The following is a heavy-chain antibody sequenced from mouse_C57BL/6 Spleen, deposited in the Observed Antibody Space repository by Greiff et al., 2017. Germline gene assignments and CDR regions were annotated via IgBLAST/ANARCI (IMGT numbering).Heavy chain of an antibody. D-gene: IGHD1-1*01. CDR2: IHPSDSDT. CDR3: APSTVVARDYHAMDY. Sequence: QVQLQQPGAELVKPGASVKVSCKASGYTFTSYWMHWVKQRPGQGLEWIGRIHPSDSDTNYNQKFKGKATLTVDKSSSTAYMQLSSLTSEDSAVYYCAPSTVVARDYHAMDYWGQGTSVTVSS. J-gene: IGHJ4*01. V-gene: IGHV1-74*01. CDR1: GYTFTSYW.